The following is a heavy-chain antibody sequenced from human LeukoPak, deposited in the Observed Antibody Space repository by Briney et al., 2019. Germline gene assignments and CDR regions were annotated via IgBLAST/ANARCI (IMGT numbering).Heavy chain of an antibody. Sequence: GGSLRLSCAASGFTFSDYYMSWIRQAPGKGLEWVSHISSSGSAIHYADSVKGRSTISRDNAKNSLYLQMNSLRGEDTAVYYCARVEHPVVVTALLNAFDIWGQGTMVTVSS. J-gene: IGHJ3*02. D-gene: IGHD2-21*02. CDR3: ARVEHPVVVTALLNAFDI. V-gene: IGHV3-11*01. CDR1: GFTFSDYY. CDR2: ISSSGSAI.